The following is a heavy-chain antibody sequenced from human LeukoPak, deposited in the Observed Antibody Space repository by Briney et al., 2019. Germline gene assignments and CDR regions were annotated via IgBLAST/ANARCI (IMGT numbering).Heavy chain of an antibody. CDR3: AKVKAARGYYFDY. V-gene: IGHV3-30*04. CDR2: ISYDGSNK. CDR1: GFTFSSYA. D-gene: IGHD6-6*01. Sequence: PGGTLRLSCAASGFTFSSYAMHWVRQAPGKGLEWVAVISYDGSNKYYADSVKGRFTISRDNSKNTLYLQMNSLRAEDTAVYYCAKVKAARGYYFDYWGQGTLVTVSS. J-gene: IGHJ4*02.